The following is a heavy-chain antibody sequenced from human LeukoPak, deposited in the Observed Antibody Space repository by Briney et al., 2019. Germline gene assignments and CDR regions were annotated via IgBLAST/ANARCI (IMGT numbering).Heavy chain of an antibody. CDR2: IKLDGSVR. D-gene: IGHD6-19*01. CDR1: GFTFSSYW. V-gene: IGHV3-7*01. J-gene: IGHJ4*02. CDR3: ARDTEQWLVGGYFDY. Sequence: QPGGSLRLSCAASGFTFSSYWMSWVRQAPGKGLEWVANIKLDGSVRHYVDSVKGRFTISRDNAKNSLYLQMNSLRAEDTAVYYCARDTEQWLVGGYFDYWGQGTLVTVSS.